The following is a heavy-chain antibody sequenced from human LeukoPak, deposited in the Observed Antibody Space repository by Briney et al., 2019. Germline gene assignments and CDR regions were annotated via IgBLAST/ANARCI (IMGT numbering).Heavy chain of an antibody. V-gene: IGHV3-66*02. CDR3: ARDPKVRAPRYYYYFMDV. CDR2: IHSGGDP. J-gene: IGHJ6*03. D-gene: IGHD1-1*01. Sequence: GGSLRLSCAASGFTLRSNYMDWVRQAPGKVLEWVSAIHSGGDPYNADSVQGRFTISRDIYKHTLYLHMNSLRAEDTAVYYCARDPKVRAPRYYYYFMDVWGKGTTVTVSS. CDR1: GFTLRSNY.